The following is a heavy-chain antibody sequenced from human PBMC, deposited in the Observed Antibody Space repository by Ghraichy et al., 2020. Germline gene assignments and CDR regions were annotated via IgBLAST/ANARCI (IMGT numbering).Heavy chain of an antibody. J-gene: IGHJ4*02. CDR1: GFTFSSYA. V-gene: IGHV3-23*01. D-gene: IGHD6-13*01. CDR3: AKGHYSSSWYGFDY. Sequence: SCAASGFTFSSYAMSWVRQAPGKGLEWVSAISGSGGSTYYADSVKGRFTISRDNSKNTLYLQMNSLRAEDTAVYYCAKGHYSSSWYGFDYWGQGTLVTVSS. CDR2: ISGSGGST.